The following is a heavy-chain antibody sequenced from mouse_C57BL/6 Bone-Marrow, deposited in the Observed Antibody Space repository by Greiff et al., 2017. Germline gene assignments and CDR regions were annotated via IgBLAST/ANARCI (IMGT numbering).Heavy chain of an antibody. CDR1: GFTFSDYY. J-gene: IGHJ4*01. CDR2: INYDGSST. D-gene: IGHD2-10*01. V-gene: IGHV5-16*01. Sequence: EVQLVESEGGLVQPGSSMKLSCTASGFTFSDYYMAWVRQVPEKGLEWVANINYDGSSTYYLDSLKSRFIISRDNAKNILYLQMSSLKSEDTATYYCAREGPYYYYAMDYWGQGTSVTVSS. CDR3: AREGPYYYYAMDY.